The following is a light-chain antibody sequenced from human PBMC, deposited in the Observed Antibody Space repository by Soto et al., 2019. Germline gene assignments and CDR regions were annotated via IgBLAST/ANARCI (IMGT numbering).Light chain of an antibody. CDR2: GAS. J-gene: IGKJ2*01. CDR3: QHYGYSLYT. CDR1: QSVSTTY. V-gene: IGKV3-20*01. Sequence: EIVLTQSPGTLSLSPGERATLSCRASQSVSTTYLVWYQQKPGQAPRLLIYGASSRATGIPDRFSGSGSGTDFTLTISRLEPEDFAVYYCQHYGYSLYTFGQGNKLEIK.